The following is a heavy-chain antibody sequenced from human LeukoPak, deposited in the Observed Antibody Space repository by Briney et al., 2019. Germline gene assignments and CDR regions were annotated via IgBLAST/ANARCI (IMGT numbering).Heavy chain of an antibody. V-gene: IGHV1-18*01. CDR1: GYTFTSYG. CDR3: AWRTYYYGSGSYYNADY. CDR2: ISSYNGNT. D-gene: IGHD3-10*01. Sequence: ASVKVSCKASGYTFTSYGISWVRQAPGQGLEWMGWISSYNGNTNYAQKLQGRVTMSTDTSTGTAYMELRSLRSDDTAVYYCAWRTYYYGSGSYYNADYWGQGTLVTVSS. J-gene: IGHJ4*02.